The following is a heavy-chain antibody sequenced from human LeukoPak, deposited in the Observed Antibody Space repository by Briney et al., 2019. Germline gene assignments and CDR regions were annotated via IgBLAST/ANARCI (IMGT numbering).Heavy chain of an antibody. J-gene: IGHJ4*02. CDR2: ISGSGGGT. V-gene: IGHV3-23*01. CDR1: GFTFSNYV. CDR3: AKAIGGGDFGPEY. D-gene: IGHD2-21*02. Sequence: GGPLRLSCAASGFTFSNYVMNWVRQAPGKRLEWVSSISGSGGGTNSADSVKGRFTISRDNSRNTLYLQMSSLRAEDTALYYCAKAIGGGDFGPEYWGQGTLVTVSS.